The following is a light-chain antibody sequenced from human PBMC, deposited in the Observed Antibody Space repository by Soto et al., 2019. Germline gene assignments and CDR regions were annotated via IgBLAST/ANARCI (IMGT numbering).Light chain of an antibody. V-gene: IGKV1-5*03. J-gene: IGKJ5*01. CDR1: RSISTL. Sequence: DIQMTQSPSTLSASVGDRVTITCRASRSISTLLAWYQQKLGRAPTLLIYKASTLETGVPSRFSGSGSGTEFTLTISSLQPDDFATYYCQQYNSYPLTFGQGTRLEIK. CDR3: QQYNSYPLT. CDR2: KAS.